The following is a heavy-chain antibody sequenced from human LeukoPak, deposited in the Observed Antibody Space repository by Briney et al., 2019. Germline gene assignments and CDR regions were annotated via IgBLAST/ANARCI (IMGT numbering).Heavy chain of an antibody. CDR1: GYSFTSYW. CDR3: ARRMVRGVITSPFDY. CDR2: IYPSDSDT. D-gene: IGHD3-10*01. Sequence: GESLKISFKGSGYSFTSYWIGWVRQMPGKGLEWMGIIYPSDSDTRYSPSFQGQVTISADKSISTAYLQWSSLKASDTAMYYCARRMVRGVITSPFDYWGQGTLVTVSS. J-gene: IGHJ4*02. V-gene: IGHV5-51*01.